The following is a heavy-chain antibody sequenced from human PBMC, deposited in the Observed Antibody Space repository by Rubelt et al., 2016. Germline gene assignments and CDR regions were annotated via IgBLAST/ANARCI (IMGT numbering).Heavy chain of an antibody. CDR3: ARGDSWYSDAFDI. J-gene: IGHJ3*02. V-gene: IGHV1-2*04. Sequence: NPNSGGTNYAQKFQGWVTMTRDTSIITAYMELSRLRSDDTAVSYCARGDSWYSDAFDIWGQGTMVTVSS. CDR2: NPNSGGT. D-gene: IGHD6-13*01.